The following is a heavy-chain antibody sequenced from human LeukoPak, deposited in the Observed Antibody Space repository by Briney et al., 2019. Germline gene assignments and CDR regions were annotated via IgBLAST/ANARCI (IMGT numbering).Heavy chain of an antibody. J-gene: IGHJ4*02. V-gene: IGHV3-23*01. CDR3: AKDLGYSYGYFDY. CDR1: GFTFSSYA. CDR2: ISGSGGST. D-gene: IGHD5-18*01. Sequence: PGGSLRLSCAASGFTFSSYAMSWVRQAPGKGLEWVSAISGSGGSTYYADSVKGRFTISRDNSKNTLHLQMYSLRAEDTAVYYCAKDLGYSYGYFDYWGQGTLVTVSS.